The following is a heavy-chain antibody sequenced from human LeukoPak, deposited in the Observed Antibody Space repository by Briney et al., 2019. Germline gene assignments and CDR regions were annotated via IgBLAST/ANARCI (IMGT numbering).Heavy chain of an antibody. CDR2: IYYSGST. CDR3: ARDKGARGSSSWYPFDY. Sequence: SETLSLTCTVSGGSISSYYWSWIRQPPGKGLEWIGYIYYSGSTNYNPSLKSRVTISVDTSKNQFSLKLSSVTAADTAVYYCARDKGARGSSSWYPFDYWGQGTLVTVSS. J-gene: IGHJ4*02. V-gene: IGHV4-59*01. CDR1: GGSISSYY. D-gene: IGHD6-13*01.